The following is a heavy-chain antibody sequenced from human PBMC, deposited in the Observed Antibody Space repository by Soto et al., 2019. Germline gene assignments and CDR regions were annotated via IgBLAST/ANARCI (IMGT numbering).Heavy chain of an antibody. Sequence: GGTLSLSCAVSGGSFSGYCMSWVRQAPGKGLEWVADISGSGGSTYYADPVKRRFTISRDNSKNTLYLQMNSLRAEDTAVYYCATDPLIVVVPAARNWFDPWGQGTLVTVSS. D-gene: IGHD2-2*01. CDR2: ISGSGGST. CDR1: GGSFSGYC. V-gene: IGHV3-23*01. CDR3: ATDPLIVVVPAARNWFDP. J-gene: IGHJ5*02.